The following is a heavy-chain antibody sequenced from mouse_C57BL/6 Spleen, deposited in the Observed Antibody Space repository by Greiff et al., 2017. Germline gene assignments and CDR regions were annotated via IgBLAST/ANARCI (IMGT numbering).Heavy chain of an antibody. CDR2: ISSGSSTI. CDR3: AAYGNYGGDAMDY. D-gene: IGHD2-1*01. CDR1: GFTFSDYG. J-gene: IGHJ4*01. Sequence: EVQRVESGGGLVKPGGSLKLSCAASGFTFSDYGMHWVRQAPEKGLEWVAYISSGSSTIYYADTVKGRFTISRDNAKNTLFLQMTSLRSEDTAMYYCAAYGNYGGDAMDYWGQGTSVTVSS. V-gene: IGHV5-17*01.